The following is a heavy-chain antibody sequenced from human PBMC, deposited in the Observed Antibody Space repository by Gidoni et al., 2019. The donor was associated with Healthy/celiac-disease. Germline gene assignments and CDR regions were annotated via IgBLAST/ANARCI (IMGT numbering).Heavy chain of an antibody. CDR2: IFSNDEK. CDR3: ARINDGYPFDY. Sequence: QVTLKESGPVLVKPTETLTLTCTVSGFALSNARIGVSWIRPPPGKALEWLAHIFSNDEKSYSTSLKSRLTISKDTSKSQVVLTMTNMDPVDTATYYCARINDGYPFDYWGQGTLVTVSS. CDR1: GFALSNARIG. V-gene: IGHV2-26*01. D-gene: IGHD5-12*01. J-gene: IGHJ4*02.